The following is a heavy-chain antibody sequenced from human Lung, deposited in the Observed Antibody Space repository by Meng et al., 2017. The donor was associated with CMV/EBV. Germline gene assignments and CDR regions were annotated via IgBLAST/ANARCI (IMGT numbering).Heavy chain of an antibody. D-gene: IGHD3-3*01. CDR2: INSDGGST. CDR1: GFTFSSYW. CDR3: ARVFDYDFWSGYYTNGMGV. V-gene: IGHV3-74*01. Sequence: ESLKISXAASGFTFSSYWMHWVRQAPGKGLVWVSRINSDGGSTSYADSVKGRFTISRDNAKNTLYLQMNSLRAEDTAVYYCARVFDYDFWSGYYTNGMGVWGPGNTV. J-gene: IGHJ6*02.